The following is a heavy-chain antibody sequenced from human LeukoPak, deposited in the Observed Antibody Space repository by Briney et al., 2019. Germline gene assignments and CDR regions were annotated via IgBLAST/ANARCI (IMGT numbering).Heavy chain of an antibody. D-gene: IGHD5-12*01. V-gene: IGHV4-34*01. CDR2: ITDSGRT. J-gene: IGHJ3*01. CDR1: SGSFSGYY. Sequence: SQTLSLTCVLNSGSFSGYYWAWIRQPPGKGLEWIGEITDSGRTNYSPSLKSRVTISTDTSKNQFSLSLISVTAADTGVYYCARVSYGYDALDVWGQGTTVTV. CDR3: ARVSYGYDALDV.